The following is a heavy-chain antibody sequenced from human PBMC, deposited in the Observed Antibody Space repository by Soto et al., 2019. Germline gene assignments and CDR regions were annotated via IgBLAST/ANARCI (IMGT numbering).Heavy chain of an antibody. D-gene: IGHD2-15*01. J-gene: IGHJ4*02. CDR1: VGSISGSY. CDR3: TKYRRTDAEGYSFEY. V-gene: IGHV4-59*01. Sequence: PSETLSLTCTFSVGSISGSYWSCIRHTPGKVLEWVGYIHYSGSTNYNPSLKSRVTMSVDSAKNQFSLQLSSVTAADTAVYFCTKYRRTDAEGYSFEYWGQGALVSVSS. CDR2: IHYSGST.